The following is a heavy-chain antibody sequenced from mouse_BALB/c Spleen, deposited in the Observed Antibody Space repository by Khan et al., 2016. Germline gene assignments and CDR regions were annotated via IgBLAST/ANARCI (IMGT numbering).Heavy chain of an antibody. J-gene: IGHJ4*01. V-gene: IGHV1-80*01. CDR2: IYPGDGDT. D-gene: IGHD2-10*01. Sequence: VQLQESGAELVRPGSSVKISCKASGYAFSSYWMNWVKQRPGQGLEWIGQIYPGDGDTNYNGKFKGKATLTGDKSSSTAYMQLSSLTSEDSAVYFCATYYGNPYYAMDYWGQGTSVTVSS. CDR3: ATYYGNPYYAMDY. CDR1: GYAFSSYW.